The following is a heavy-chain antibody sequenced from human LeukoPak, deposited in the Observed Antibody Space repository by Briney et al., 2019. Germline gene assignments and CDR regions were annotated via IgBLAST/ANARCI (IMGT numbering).Heavy chain of an antibody. Sequence: PGGSLRLSCAASGFTFSSYSMNWVHQAPGKGLEWVSSISSSSSYIYYADSVKGRFTISRDNAKNSLYLQMNSLRAEDTAVYYCARDVGSSGTDYWGQGTLVTVSS. CDR3: ARDVGSSGTDY. CDR2: ISSSSSYI. CDR1: GFTFSSYS. V-gene: IGHV3-21*01. D-gene: IGHD6-6*01. J-gene: IGHJ4*02.